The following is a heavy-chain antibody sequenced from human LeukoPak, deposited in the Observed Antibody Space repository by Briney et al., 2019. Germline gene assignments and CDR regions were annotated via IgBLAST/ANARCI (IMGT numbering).Heavy chain of an antibody. J-gene: IGHJ4*02. V-gene: IGHV4-34*01. CDR3: ARGLWFGELLSGYYFDY. Sequence: SETLSLTCAVYGGSFSGYYWSWIRQPPGEGLEWIGEINHSGSTNYNPSLKSRVTISVDTSKNQFSLKLSSVTAADTAVYYCARGLWFGELLSGYYFDYWGQGTLVTVSS. CDR1: GGSFSGYY. CDR2: INHSGST. D-gene: IGHD3-10*01.